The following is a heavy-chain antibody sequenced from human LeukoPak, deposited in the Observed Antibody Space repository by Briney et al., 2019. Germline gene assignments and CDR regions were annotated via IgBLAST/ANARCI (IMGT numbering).Heavy chain of an antibody. J-gene: IGHJ4*02. CDR3: VREIKIMGFRAFDY. V-gene: IGHV3-74*01. D-gene: IGHD3-10*01. Sequence: PGGSLRLSCAASGFTFSVYWMHWARQTPEKGLMWVSRINDGGTYTAYADSVKGRFAVSRDNAENTLYLQMDSLTVGDTGLYYCVREIKIMGFRAFDYWGQGTPVTVSS. CDR1: GFTFSVYW. CDR2: INDGGTYT.